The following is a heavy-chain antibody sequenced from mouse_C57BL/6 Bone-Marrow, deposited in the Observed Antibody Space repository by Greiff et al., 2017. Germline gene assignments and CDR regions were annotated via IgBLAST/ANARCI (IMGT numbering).Heavy chain of an antibody. Sequence: VQLQQPGAELVKPGASVKLSCKASGYTFTSYWMHWVKQRPGRGLGWIGRIDPNSGGTKYNEKFKSKATLTVDKPSSTAYMQLSSLTSEDSAVYYCAREGILYYCYYYAMDYWGQGTSVTVSA. D-gene: IGHD1-1*01. CDR2: IDPNSGGT. J-gene: IGHJ4*01. CDR1: GYTFTSYW. CDR3: AREGILYYCYYYAMDY. V-gene: IGHV1-72*01.